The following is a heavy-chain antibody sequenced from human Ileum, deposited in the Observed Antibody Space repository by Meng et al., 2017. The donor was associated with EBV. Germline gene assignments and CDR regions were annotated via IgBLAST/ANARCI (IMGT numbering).Heavy chain of an antibody. CDR3: VRTLERGDY. CDR1: GYTFTNYD. V-gene: IGHV1-8*01. Sequence: VQLVQSGAGVRKPGASVKVPCKASGYTFTNYDISWVRQATGQGLEWMGWMNPKTGTAHYAQKFQGRVSMTRDTSITTAYMELSSLTSEDTAVYYCVRTLERGDYWGQGTLVTVSS. D-gene: IGHD5-24*01. J-gene: IGHJ4*02. CDR2: MNPKTGTA.